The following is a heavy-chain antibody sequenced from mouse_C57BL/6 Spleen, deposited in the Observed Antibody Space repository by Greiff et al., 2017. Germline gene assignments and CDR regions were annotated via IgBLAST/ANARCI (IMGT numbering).Heavy chain of an antibody. Sequence: EVQLQQSGPELVKPGASVKLPCKASGYTFNDYNMDWVKQSHGKSLEWIGDINPNNGGTIYNQKFKGKATLTVDKSSSTAYMELRSLTSEDTAVYYWARWGYGPSKAMDYWGQGTSVTVSS. CDR2: INPNNGGT. J-gene: IGHJ4*01. D-gene: IGHD2-10*02. CDR3: ARWGYGPSKAMDY. CDR1: GYTFNDYN. V-gene: IGHV1-18*01.